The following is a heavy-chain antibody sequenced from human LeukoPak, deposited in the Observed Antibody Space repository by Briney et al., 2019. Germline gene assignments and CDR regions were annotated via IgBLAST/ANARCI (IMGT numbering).Heavy chain of an antibody. CDR1: GSSFSTYW. J-gene: IGHJ4*02. D-gene: IGHD2-15*01. Sequence: GGSLRVSCESSGSSFSTYWMSWVRQPPGKGLEWVSNIRQDGNEKYYVDSVKGRFTISRDIAKQSVFLQMNSLRAEDTAVYYCAKDRRPKRGYCSGGTCYVPDYFDYWGQGTLVTVSS. CDR2: IRQDGNEK. V-gene: IGHV3-7*01. CDR3: AKDRRPKRGYCSGGTCYVPDYFDY.